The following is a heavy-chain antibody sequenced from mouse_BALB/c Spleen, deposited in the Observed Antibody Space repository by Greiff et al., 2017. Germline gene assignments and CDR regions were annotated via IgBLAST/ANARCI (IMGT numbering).Heavy chain of an antibody. CDR1: GFSLTGYG. Sequence: QVQLKESGPGLVAPSQSLSITCTVSGFSLTGYGVNWVRQPPGKGLEWLGMIWGDGSTDYNSALKSRLSISKDNSKSQVFLKMNSLQTDDTARYYCARDPPVGPAYYAMDYWGQGTSVTVSS. CDR2: IWGDGST. J-gene: IGHJ4*01. CDR3: ARDPPVGPAYYAMDY. V-gene: IGHV2-6-7*01.